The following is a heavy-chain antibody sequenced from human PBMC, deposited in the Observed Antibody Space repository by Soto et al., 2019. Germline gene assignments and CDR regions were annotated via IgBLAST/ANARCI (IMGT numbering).Heavy chain of an antibody. J-gene: IGHJ6*02. CDR3: GRGATVTKPRYYCSGMDV. Sequence: ASVKVSCKASGYTFTSYHMHWVRQAPGQGLEWMGIINTRVGTTSYAQKFQGRVTRTGDTSTTTVYIELSSLRSEDTPGNYCGRGATVTKPRYYCSGMDVWGQGTTVTVSS. CDR2: INTRVGTT. CDR1: GYTFTSYH. V-gene: IGHV1-46*01. D-gene: IGHD4-17*01.